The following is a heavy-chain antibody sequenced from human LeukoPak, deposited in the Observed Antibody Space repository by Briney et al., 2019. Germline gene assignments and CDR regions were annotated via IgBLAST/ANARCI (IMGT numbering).Heavy chain of an antibody. CDR2: VYPGDSDT. Sequence: GESLKISCKGSGYSFTSYWIGWVRQMPGKGLEWMGIVYPGDSDTRYSPSFQGQVTISADKSISTAYLQWSSLKASDTAMYYCARRTSLLWFGELLQQYYFDYWGQGTLVTVSS. D-gene: IGHD3-10*01. CDR1: GYSFTSYW. J-gene: IGHJ4*02. CDR3: ARRTSLLWFGELLQQYYFDY. V-gene: IGHV5-51*01.